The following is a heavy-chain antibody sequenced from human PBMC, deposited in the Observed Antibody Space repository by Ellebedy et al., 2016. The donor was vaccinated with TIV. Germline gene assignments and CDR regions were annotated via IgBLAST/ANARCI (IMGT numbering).Heavy chain of an antibody. CDR2: ITGTGGNA. D-gene: IGHD1-14*01. CDR1: GFSFNSYA. Sequence: GESLKISCVASGFSFNSYAMAWVRQAPGKGLEWVSFITGTGGNAYYADSVKGRFTISRDNFKNTLYLQMNSLRAEDTAIYYCAKSPSRKPGLLDYWGQGTLVTVSS. V-gene: IGHV3-23*01. J-gene: IGHJ4*02. CDR3: AKSPSRKPGLLDY.